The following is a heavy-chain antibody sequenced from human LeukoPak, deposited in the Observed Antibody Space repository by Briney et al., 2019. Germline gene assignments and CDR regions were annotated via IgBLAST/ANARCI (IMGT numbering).Heavy chain of an antibody. J-gene: IGHJ6*03. CDR2: INSDGSST. CDR3: AKGSKTVLFTRDHYMDV. D-gene: IGHD2/OR15-2a*01. V-gene: IGHV3-74*01. Sequence: GGSLRLSCAASGFTFSSYWMHWVRHAPGKGLVWVSRINSDGSSTSYADSVKGRFTISRDNSKSTLYLQMNSLRVEDTAVYYCAKGSKTVLFTRDHYMDVWGKGTTVTISS. CDR1: GFTFSSYW.